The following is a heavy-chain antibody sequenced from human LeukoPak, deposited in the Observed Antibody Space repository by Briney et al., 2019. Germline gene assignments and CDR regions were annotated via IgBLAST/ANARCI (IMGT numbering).Heavy chain of an antibody. CDR3: ARARGAVAIDY. Sequence: TSETLSLTCAVYGGSFSGYYWSWIRQPPGKGLEWIGEINHSGSTNYNPSLKSRVTISVDTSKNQFSLKLSSVTAADTAVYYCARARGAVAIDYWGQGTLVTVSS. CDR1: GGSFSGYY. J-gene: IGHJ4*02. V-gene: IGHV4-34*01. D-gene: IGHD6-19*01. CDR2: INHSGST.